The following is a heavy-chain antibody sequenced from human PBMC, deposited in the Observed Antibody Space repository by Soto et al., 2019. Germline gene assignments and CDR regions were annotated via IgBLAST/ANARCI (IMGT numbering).Heavy chain of an antibody. V-gene: IGHV3-23*01. Sequence: PGGSLRLSCAASGFTFSSYAMSWVRQAPGKGLEWVSAISGSGGSTYYADSVKGRFTISRDNSKNTLYLQMNSLRAEDTAVYYCAKDPSHCSGGSCYSGFFYYFDYWGQGTLVTVSS. CDR2: ISGSGGST. CDR1: GFTFSSYA. CDR3: AKDPSHCSGGSCYSGFFYYFDY. J-gene: IGHJ4*02. D-gene: IGHD2-15*01.